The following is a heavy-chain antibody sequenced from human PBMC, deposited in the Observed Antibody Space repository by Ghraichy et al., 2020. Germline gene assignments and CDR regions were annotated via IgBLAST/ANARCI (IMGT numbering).Heavy chain of an antibody. CDR1: GYSITSYY. J-gene: IGHJ4*02. Sequence: SQTLSLTCDVSGYSITSYYWSWVRQPPGKGLEWLGYVYHTGKTNYSPSLEIRVTISIDTSNNPFSLKMMSVTPADTAVYFCARVRGLTGYYGYFDFWSPGTLVTVSS. D-gene: IGHD3-9*01. CDR2: VYHTGKT. V-gene: IGHV4-59*01. CDR3: ARVRGLTGYYGYFDF.